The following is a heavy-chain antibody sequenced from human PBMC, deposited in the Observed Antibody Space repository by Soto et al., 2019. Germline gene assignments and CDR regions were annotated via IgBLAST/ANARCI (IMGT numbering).Heavy chain of an antibody. CDR1: GFTFRNYG. V-gene: IGHV3-48*01. CDR3: ARDQLYYNDISGRPLNAFDV. D-gene: IGHD3-22*01. J-gene: IGHJ3*01. CDR2: IGIGSSTT. Sequence: PGGSLRLSCAASGFTFRNYGMNWVRQAPGKGLEWVSYIGIGSSTTYYADSVKGRFTISRDNAKNSLYLQMNGLRAEDTAVYYCARDQLYYNDISGRPLNAFDVWGQGTMVTVSS.